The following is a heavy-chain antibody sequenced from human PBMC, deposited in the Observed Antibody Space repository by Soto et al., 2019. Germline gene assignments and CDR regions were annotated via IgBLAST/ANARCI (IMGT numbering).Heavy chain of an antibody. CDR2: ISAYNGNT. CDR1: AYTFTSYG. J-gene: IGHJ4*02. V-gene: IGHV1-18*04. CDR3: ARDRGGIDY. D-gene: IGHD3-10*01. Sequence: GXSWKVSCEASAYTFTSYGVSWVRQAPGQGLEWMGWISAYNGNTNYAQKLQGRVTMTTDTSTSTAYMELRSLRSDDTAVYYCARDRGGIDYWGQGTLVTVSS.